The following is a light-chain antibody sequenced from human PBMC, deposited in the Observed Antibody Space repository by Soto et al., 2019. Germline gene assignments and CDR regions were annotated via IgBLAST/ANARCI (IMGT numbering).Light chain of an antibody. V-gene: IGLV8-61*01. CDR3: MLYMGSGVVV. Sequence: QAVVTQEPSLSVSPGGTVTLTCGLTSGSVSTRHYPSWYQQTPGQSPRTLVYTTNTRSSGVPDRFSGSILGSKAALTITGAQAEDDSVYYSMLYMGSGVVVFGGGTKLTVL. CDR2: TTN. J-gene: IGLJ2*01. CDR1: SGSVSTRHY.